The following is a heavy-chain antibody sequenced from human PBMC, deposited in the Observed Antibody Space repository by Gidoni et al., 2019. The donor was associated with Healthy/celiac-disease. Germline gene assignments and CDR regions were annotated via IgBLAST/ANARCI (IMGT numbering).Heavy chain of an antibody. D-gene: IGHD2-2*02. J-gene: IGHJ4*02. CDR3: ARVPKYCSSTSCYTPFDY. CDR2: MNPNSGNT. V-gene: IGHV1-8*01. CDR1: GYTFTSYD. Sequence: QVQLVQSGAEVKKPGASVKVSCKASGYTFTSYDINWVRQATGQGLEWMGWMNPNSGNTGYAQKFQGRVTMTRNTSISTAYMELSSLRSEDTAVYYCARVPKYCSSTSCYTPFDYWGQGTLVTVSS.